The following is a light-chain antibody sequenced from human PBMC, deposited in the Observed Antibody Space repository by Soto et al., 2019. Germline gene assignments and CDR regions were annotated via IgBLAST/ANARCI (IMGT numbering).Light chain of an antibody. CDR3: QQYKDYPVT. V-gene: IGKV1-5*03. J-gene: IGKJ1*01. CDR2: RAS. Sequence: DIQMTQSPSTLSASVGDRVTITCRASQSISAWLAWYQQKPGKVTKLLIYRASTLESGVPSRFSGSESGTEFTLTISSLQPDDFATYYCQQYKDYPVTFGQGTRWISN. CDR1: QSISAW.